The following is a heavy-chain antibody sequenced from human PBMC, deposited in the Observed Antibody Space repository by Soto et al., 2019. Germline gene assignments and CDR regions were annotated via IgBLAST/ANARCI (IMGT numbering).Heavy chain of an antibody. CDR1: GFTFSSYG. CDR2: ISYDGSNK. CDR3: AKDLISGIAVAGGRAPTPSFYYYYGMDV. D-gene: IGHD6-19*01. V-gene: IGHV3-30*18. J-gene: IGHJ6*02. Sequence: PGGSRRLSCAASGFTFSSYGMHWVRQAPGKGLEWVAVISYDGSNKYYADSVKGRFTISRDNSKNTLYLQMNSLRAEDTAVYYCAKDLISGIAVAGGRAPTPSFYYYYGMDVWGQGTTVTVSS.